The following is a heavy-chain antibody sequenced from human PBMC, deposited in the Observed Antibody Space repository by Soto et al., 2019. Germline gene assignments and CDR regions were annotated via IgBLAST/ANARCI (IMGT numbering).Heavy chain of an antibody. CDR2: IHYSGTS. CDR1: GDSISSSSQY. D-gene: IGHD2-2*02. V-gene: IGHV4-39*01. J-gene: IGHJ5*02. CDR3: ARHWVAGSSIP. Sequence: LSLTCSVSGDSISSSSQYWGWIRQPPGKGLEWIGSIHYSGTSYYNPSLKSRVTIFVDTSKNQLSLKLSSVTAADTAVYYCARHWVAGSSIPWGQGTLVTVSS.